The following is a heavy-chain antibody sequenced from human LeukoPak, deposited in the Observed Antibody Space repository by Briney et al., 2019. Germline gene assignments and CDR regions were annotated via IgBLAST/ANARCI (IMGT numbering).Heavy chain of an antibody. CDR2: INHSGST. CDR1: GGSFSGYY. Sequence: SETLSLTCVVYGGSFSGYYWSWIRQPPGKGLEWIGEINHSGSTNYNPSLKSRVTISVDTSKNQFSLKLSSVTAADTAVYYCASLYDSSGYYHDYWGQGTLVTVSS. CDR3: ASLYDSSGYYHDY. D-gene: IGHD3-22*01. J-gene: IGHJ4*02. V-gene: IGHV4-34*01.